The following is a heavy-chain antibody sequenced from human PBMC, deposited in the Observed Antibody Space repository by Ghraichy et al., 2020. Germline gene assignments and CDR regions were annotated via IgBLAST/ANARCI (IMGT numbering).Heavy chain of an antibody. V-gene: IGHV4-30-2*01. Sequence: SQTLSLTCDVSGDSINSDGYSWSWIRQPPGKGPEWVGYIYQSGTTHYNPSLKSRVTISLDKSKTQFSLNLESVTAADTAMYYCARGLLGDGFDVWSQGTMVSVSS. CDR1: GDSINSDGYS. D-gene: IGHD2/OR15-2a*01. J-gene: IGHJ3*01. CDR2: IYQSGTT. CDR3: ARGLLGDGFDV.